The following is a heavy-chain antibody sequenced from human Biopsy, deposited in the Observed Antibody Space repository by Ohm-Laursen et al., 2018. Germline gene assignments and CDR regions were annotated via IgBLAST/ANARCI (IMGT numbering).Heavy chain of an antibody. Sequence: TLSLTCSVSGGSISSYYWSWIRQPPGKGLEWIGYVYYTGSTDYNPSLQSRVTISVDTSKNHFSLRLRSVTPADTAIYYCARDRGYYSDRTVPGYFDLWGRGTLVTVSS. D-gene: IGHD3-22*01. V-gene: IGHV4-59*01. CDR1: GGSISSYY. CDR2: VYYTGST. CDR3: ARDRGYYSDRTVPGYFDL. J-gene: IGHJ2*01.